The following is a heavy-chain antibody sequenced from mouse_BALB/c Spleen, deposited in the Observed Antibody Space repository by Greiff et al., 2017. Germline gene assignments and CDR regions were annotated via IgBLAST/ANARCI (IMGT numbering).Heavy chain of an antibody. CDR3: ARDYGYYYFDY. CDR1: GFNIKDTY. CDR2: IDPANGNT. Sequence: EVQLKQSGAELVKPGASVKLSCTASGFNIKDTYMHWVKQRPEQGLEWIGRIDPANGNTKYDPKFQGKATITADTSSNTAYLQLSSLTSEDTAVYYCARDYGYYYFDYWGQGTTLTVSS. J-gene: IGHJ2*01. V-gene: IGHV14-3*02. D-gene: IGHD1-2*01.